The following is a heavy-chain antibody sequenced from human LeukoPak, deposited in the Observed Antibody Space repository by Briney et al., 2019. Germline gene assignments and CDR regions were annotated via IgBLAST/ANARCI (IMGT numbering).Heavy chain of an antibody. D-gene: IGHD6-6*01. CDR1: GFTFSSYW. CDR3: AKRLGYSTSSGIDY. Sequence: GGSLRLSCAASGFTFSSYWMNWVRQAPGKGLEWVANIKQDGSEKYYADSVKGRFTISRDNSKNTLYLQMNSLRADDTAVYYCAKRLGYSTSSGIDYWGQGTLVTVSS. V-gene: IGHV3-7*03. CDR2: IKQDGSEK. J-gene: IGHJ4*02.